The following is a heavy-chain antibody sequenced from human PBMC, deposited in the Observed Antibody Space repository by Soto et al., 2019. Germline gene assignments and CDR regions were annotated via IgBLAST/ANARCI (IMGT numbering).Heavy chain of an antibody. V-gene: IGHV1-69*01. D-gene: IGHD1-26*01. J-gene: IGHJ4*02. Sequence: QVQLVQSGAEVKKPGSSVKVSCKASGGTFSSYSINWVRQAPGQGLEWMGEIIPIFGTANYAQKFQGRVTITADESTSTADMELSSLRSDDTAVYYCARDGGSHSGGIDYWGQGTLVTVSS. CDR1: GGTFSSYS. CDR3: ARDGGSHSGGIDY. CDR2: IIPIFGTA.